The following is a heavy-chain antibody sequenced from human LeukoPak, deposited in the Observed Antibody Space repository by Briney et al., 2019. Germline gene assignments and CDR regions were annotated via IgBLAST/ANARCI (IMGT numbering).Heavy chain of an antibody. D-gene: IGHD7-27*01. CDR2: INPNSGGT. CDR1: GYTFTGYY. J-gene: IGHJ5*02. V-gene: IGHV1-2*02. CDR3: ARDYTGDYNWFDP. Sequence: ASVKVSCKASGYTFTGYYMHWVRQAPGQGLEWMGWINPNSGGTKYAQKFQGRVTMTRDTSIDTAYMELSSLRSDDTAFYYCARDYTGDYNWFDPWGQGTLVTVSS.